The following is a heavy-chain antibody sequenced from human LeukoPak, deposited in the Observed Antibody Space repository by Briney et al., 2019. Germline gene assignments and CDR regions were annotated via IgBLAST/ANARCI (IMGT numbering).Heavy chain of an antibody. CDR1: GFIFSSYA. J-gene: IGHJ4*02. Sequence: GGSLRLSCAASGFIFSSYAISWVRQAPGKGLEWVSTISGSGGSTYYADSVKGRFTISRYNSKNTVYLQMNSLRAEDTAVYYCAKDRTFISDVWHGDFDYRGQVSLVTVSS. V-gene: IGHV3-23*01. CDR2: ISGSGGST. D-gene: IGHD3-10*01. CDR3: AKDRTFISDVWHGDFDY.